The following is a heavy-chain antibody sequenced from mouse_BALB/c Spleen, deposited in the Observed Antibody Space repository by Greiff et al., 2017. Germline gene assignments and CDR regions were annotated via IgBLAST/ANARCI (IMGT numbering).Heavy chain of an antibody. V-gene: IGHV1S135*01. J-gene: IGHJ4*01. CDR1: GYAFTSYN. CDR2: IDPYNGGT. CDR3: ARSGLGLHAMDY. Sequence: EVQRVESGPELVKPGASVKVSCKASGYAFTSYNMYWVKQSHGKSLEWIGYIDPYNGGTSYNQKFKGKATLTVDKSSSTAYMHLNSLTSEDSAVYYCARSGLGLHAMDYWGQGTSVTVSS. D-gene: IGHD3-1*01.